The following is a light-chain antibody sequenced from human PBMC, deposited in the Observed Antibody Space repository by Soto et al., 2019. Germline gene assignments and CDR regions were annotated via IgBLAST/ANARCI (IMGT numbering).Light chain of an antibody. V-gene: IGLV2-18*01. CDR3: TLYTRSTTIV. CDR2: EFT. J-gene: IGLJ1*01. CDR1: SSDVGSNDR. Sequence: QSALTQPPSVSGSPGQSVTISCTGTSSDVGSNDRVSWYQQPPGAAPKLMIYEFTNRPSGVPDRFSGSKSGNTASLTISGLQAEDEADYYCTLYTRSTTIVFGTGTKVTVL.